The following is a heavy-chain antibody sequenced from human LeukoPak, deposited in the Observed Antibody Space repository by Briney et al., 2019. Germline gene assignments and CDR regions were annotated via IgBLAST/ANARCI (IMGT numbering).Heavy chain of an antibody. Sequence: ASVKVSCKASGYTFTGYYMHWVRQAPGQGLEWMGWINPNSGGTNYAQKFQGRVTMTRDTSISTAYMELSRLRSDDTAVYYCARSYHKLVVAVGYWGQGTLVTVSS. D-gene: IGHD2-15*01. J-gene: IGHJ4*02. V-gene: IGHV1-2*02. CDR1: GYTFTGYY. CDR3: ARSYHKLVVAVGY. CDR2: INPNSGGT.